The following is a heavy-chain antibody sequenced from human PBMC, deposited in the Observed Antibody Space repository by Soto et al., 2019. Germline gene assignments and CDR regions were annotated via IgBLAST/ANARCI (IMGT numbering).Heavy chain of an antibody. J-gene: IGHJ4*02. CDR1: GLTFSNYA. Sequence: GGSLRLSCATSGLTFSNYAMSWVRQAPGGGLEWVSYMSGSSSTTYYADSVRGRFTISRDRSKNTLYLQMSSLRAEDTALYYCAKNQERELPRVIDFWRRGTLVTVSS. CDR3: AKNQERELPRVIDF. D-gene: IGHD1-7*01. V-gene: IGHV3-23*01. CDR2: MSGSSSTT.